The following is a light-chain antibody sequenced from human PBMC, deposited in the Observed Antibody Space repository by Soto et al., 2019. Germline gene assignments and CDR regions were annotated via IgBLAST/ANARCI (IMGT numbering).Light chain of an antibody. J-gene: IGLJ1*01. Sequence: SALTQPRSVSGSPGQSVTISCTGTSSDVGGYNYVSWYQQHPGKAPKFMIYDVTERPSGVPDRFSGSKSGNTASLTISGLQTEDEADYYCSSYAGSYSFVFGTGTKVTVL. CDR3: SSYAGSYSFV. CDR2: DVT. CDR1: SSDVGGYNY. V-gene: IGLV2-11*01.